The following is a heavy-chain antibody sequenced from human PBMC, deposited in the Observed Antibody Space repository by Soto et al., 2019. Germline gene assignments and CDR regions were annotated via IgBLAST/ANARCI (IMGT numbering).Heavy chain of an antibody. J-gene: IGHJ6*02. V-gene: IGHV1-58*01. D-gene: IGHD6-6*01. CDR1: GFTFTSSA. CDR3: XXDRGSSSRYYYYGMDV. Sequence: QMQLVQSGPEVKKPGTSVKVSCKASGFTFTSSAVQWVRQARGQRLEWIGWIVVGSGNTNYAQKFQERVTITRDMSTXXXXXXLXXXXXXXXXXXXXXXDRGSSSRYYYYGMDVWGQGTTVTVSS. CDR2: IVVGSGNT.